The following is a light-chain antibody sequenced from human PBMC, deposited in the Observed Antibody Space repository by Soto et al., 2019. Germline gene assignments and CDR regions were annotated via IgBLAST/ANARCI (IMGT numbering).Light chain of an antibody. CDR2: RNN. V-gene: IGLV1-47*01. CDR3: AAWDDSLSGLYV. J-gene: IGLJ1*01. Sequence: QSVLTQPPSASGTPGQRVTISCSGSSSNIGSNYVYWYQQLPGTAPKLLIYRNNQRLSGVPDRFSGSKSGTSASLAISGLRSEVEADYYCAAWDDSLSGLYVFGTGTKVTVL. CDR1: SSNIGSNY.